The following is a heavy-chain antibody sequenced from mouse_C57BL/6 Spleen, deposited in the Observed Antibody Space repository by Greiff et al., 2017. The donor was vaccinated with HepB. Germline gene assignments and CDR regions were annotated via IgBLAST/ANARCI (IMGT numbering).Heavy chain of an antibody. CDR2: IYPRSGNT. V-gene: IGHV1-81*01. J-gene: IGHJ2*01. Sequence: QVQLQQSGAELARPGASVKLSCKASGYTFTSYGISWVKQRTGQGLEWIGEIYPRSGNTYYNEKFKGKATLTADKSSSTAYMELRSLTSEDSAVYFCARLEVLLRNFDYWGQGTTLTVSS. CDR3: ARLEVLLRNFDY. CDR1: GYTFTSYG. D-gene: IGHD1-1*01.